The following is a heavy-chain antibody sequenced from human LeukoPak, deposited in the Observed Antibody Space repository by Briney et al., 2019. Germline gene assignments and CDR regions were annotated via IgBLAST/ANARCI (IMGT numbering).Heavy chain of an antibody. CDR2: IYSGGST. CDR3: ARGHNSHWNYFEY. Sequence: GGSLRLSCAASGFSVSSNYMSWVRQAPGKGLEWVSVIYSGGSTFYADSVKGRFTISRDNSKSTLYLQMNNLRAEDTAVYYCARGHNSHWNYFEYWGQGTLVTVSS. V-gene: IGHV3-53*01. J-gene: IGHJ4*02. D-gene: IGHD1-1*01. CDR1: GFSVSSNY.